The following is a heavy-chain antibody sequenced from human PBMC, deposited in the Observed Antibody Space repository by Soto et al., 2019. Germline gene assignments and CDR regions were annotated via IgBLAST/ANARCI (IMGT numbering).Heavy chain of an antibody. V-gene: IGHV1-18*01. CDR3: ARIRNGDHVHFQH. CDR2: ISAYKGST. J-gene: IGHJ1*01. Sequence: QVQLVQSGTEVKKPGASVKVSCKASGYSFASYGFSWVRQAPGQGLEWMGWISAYKGSTKYAQKFQGRVTMTTDTPTSTAYTELTSLRLDYTAVYYCARIRNGDHVHFQHWGQGTLVTVSS. D-gene: IGHD4-17*01. CDR1: GYSFASYG.